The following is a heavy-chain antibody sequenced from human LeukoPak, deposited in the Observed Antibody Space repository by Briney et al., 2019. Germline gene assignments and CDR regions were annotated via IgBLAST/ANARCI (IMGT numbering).Heavy chain of an antibody. CDR3: ARNEFGRDY. CDR1: GGSISSGSYY. J-gene: IGHJ4*02. Sequence: SETLSLTCTVSGGSISSGSYYWSWLRQPAGKGLEWIERIYTSGSTNYNPSLKSRVIISVDTSKNQFSLKLSSVTAADTGVYYCARNEFGRDYWGQGTLVTVSS. CDR2: IYTSGST. D-gene: IGHD1-1*01. V-gene: IGHV4-61*02.